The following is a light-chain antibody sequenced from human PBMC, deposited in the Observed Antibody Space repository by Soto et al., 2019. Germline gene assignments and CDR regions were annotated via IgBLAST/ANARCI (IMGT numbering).Light chain of an antibody. CDR1: QSVSSN. Sequence: EIVMTQSPSTLSVSPGDRVTLACRASQSVSSNLAWYQQKPGQAPKLLIYGASTMDTGIPARFSGSGSGTEFTLTISSLQSEDFAVYYCQQYNNWPRGFGQGTKVEIK. CDR3: QQYNNWPRG. CDR2: GAS. J-gene: IGKJ1*01. V-gene: IGKV3-15*01.